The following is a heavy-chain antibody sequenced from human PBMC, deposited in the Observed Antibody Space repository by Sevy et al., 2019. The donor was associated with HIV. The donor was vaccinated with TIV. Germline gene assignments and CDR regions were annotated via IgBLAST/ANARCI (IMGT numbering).Heavy chain of an antibody. CDR1: GFTFTTYW. V-gene: IGHV3-7*01. CDR3: ARVGIFEKSESQYRFMDH. J-gene: IGHJ4*02. CDR2: INQDGSKI. D-gene: IGHD6-6*01. Sequence: GGSLRLSCAASGFTFTTYWMTWVRQAPGKGLEWVANINQDGSKINYVDSVKVRFIISRDNAKKSLYVQMNSLRADDTAVYYCARVGIFEKSESQYRFMDHWGQGTLVTVSS.